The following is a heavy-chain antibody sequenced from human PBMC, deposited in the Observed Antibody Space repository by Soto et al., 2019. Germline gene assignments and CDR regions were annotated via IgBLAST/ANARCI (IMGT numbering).Heavy chain of an antibody. Sequence: PSETLSLTCTVSGGSISSYYWSWIRQPAGKGLEWIGRIYTSGSTNYNTSLKSRVTMSVDTSKNQFSLKLSSVTAADTAVYYCARDLLGYYGSGSYYRFFDYWGQGTLVTVSS. V-gene: IGHV4-4*07. J-gene: IGHJ4*02. CDR2: IYTSGST. CDR3: ARDLLGYYGSGSYYRFFDY. CDR1: GGSISSYY. D-gene: IGHD3-10*01.